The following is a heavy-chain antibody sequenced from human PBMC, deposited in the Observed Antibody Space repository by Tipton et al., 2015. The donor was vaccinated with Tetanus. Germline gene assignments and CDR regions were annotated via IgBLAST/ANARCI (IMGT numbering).Heavy chain of an antibody. Sequence: LRLSCTVSGASISGYYWNWIRQPPGRGLEWIGFVHYSGRTNYSPSLRSRVSLSVDTSKNQFSLNLSSVTAADTAVYYCARIGWPQQNKPAFDIWGQGTVVTVSS. J-gene: IGHJ3*02. CDR1: GASISGYY. CDR3: ARIGWPQQNKPAFDI. V-gene: IGHV4-59*01. CDR2: VHYSGRT. D-gene: IGHD6-19*01.